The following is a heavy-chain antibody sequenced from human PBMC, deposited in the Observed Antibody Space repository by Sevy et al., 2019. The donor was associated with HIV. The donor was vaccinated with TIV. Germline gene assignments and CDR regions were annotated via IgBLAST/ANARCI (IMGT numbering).Heavy chain of an antibody. D-gene: IGHD4-17*01. J-gene: IGHJ6*02. CDR3: ARDHVKDGDLGDYYYAMDV. CDR2: ISSSSNYI. CDR1: GFTFSSYS. Sequence: GGSLRLSCAVSGFTFSSYSMNWVRQAPGKGLEWVSSISSSSNYIYYADSVKGRFTISRDNAKNSLSLQMNSLRAEDTAVYFCARDHVKDGDLGDYYYAMDVWGQGTTVTVSS. V-gene: IGHV3-21*04.